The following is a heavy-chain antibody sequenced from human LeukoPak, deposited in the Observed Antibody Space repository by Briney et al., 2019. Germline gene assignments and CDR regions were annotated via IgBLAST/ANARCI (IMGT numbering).Heavy chain of an antibody. CDR1: GFIFSTHS. V-gene: IGHV3-21*04. D-gene: IGHD3-16*02. CDR3: AKDLGLRVWGNYRPPAFDY. J-gene: IGHJ4*02. Sequence: PAGSLRLSCEASGFIFSTHSMNWVRQAPGKGLEWVAYINNITSHIFYADSLKDRFIISRDNAKNMLSLQMNSLRAEDTAVYYCAKDLGLRVWGNYRPPAFDYWGQGTLVTVSS. CDR2: INNITSHI.